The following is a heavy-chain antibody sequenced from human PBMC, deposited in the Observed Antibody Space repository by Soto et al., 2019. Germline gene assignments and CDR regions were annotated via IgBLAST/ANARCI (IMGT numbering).Heavy chain of an antibody. Sequence: EVQLLESGGGLVQPGGSLRLSCSDSGFTFSTYAMSWVRQAPGKGLEWVSSISTSGDNTYYADSLRGRLTISRDNSNNTLYLHMNGRRVEGTAVYYCARNPLLLWCNFAYWRHGTLVTVSS. CDR1: GFTFSTYA. J-gene: IGHJ4*01. V-gene: IGHV3-23*01. CDR2: ISTSGDNT. D-gene: IGHD3-10*01. CDR3: ARNPLLLWCNFAY.